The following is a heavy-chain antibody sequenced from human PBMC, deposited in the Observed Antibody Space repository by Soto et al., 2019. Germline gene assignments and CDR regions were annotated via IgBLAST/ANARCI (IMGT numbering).Heavy chain of an antibody. J-gene: IGHJ6*02. CDR1: GGTFSSYA. CDR2: IIPIFGTA. Sequence: QVQLVQSGAEVKKPGSSVKVSCKASGGTFSSYAISWVRQAPGQGLEWMGGIIPIFGTANYAQKFQGRVTITADESTSTAYMELSRLRAEDTAVYYCASDSSSWETYYYGMDVWGQGTTGTVSS. V-gene: IGHV1-69*01. CDR3: ASDSSSWETYYYGMDV. D-gene: IGHD6-13*01.